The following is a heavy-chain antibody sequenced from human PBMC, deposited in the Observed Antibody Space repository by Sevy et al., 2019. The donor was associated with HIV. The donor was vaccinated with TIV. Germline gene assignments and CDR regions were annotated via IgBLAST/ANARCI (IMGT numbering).Heavy chain of an antibody. CDR3: GGLDYHYYHAMDV. D-gene: IGHD3-10*01. J-gene: IGHJ6*02. Sequence: SETLSLTCAVSGASIRSYYWSWIRQSPGKGQEWIGYIDYSGSTNYNPSLKSRVSMSIDTSTNRFSLKLSFVTAADTALSYCGGLDYHYYHAMDVWRQGTTVTVSS. V-gene: IGHV4-59*03. CDR2: IDYSGST. CDR1: GASIRSYY.